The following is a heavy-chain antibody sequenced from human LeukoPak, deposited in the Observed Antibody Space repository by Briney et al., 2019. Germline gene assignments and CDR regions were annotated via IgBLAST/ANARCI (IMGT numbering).Heavy chain of an antibody. CDR3: ATGRPPPGYSNTPDAFDI. CDR1: GFTFSTYA. Sequence: HTGGSLRLSCAASGFTFSTYAMSWVRQIPGKGLEWVAAISGSDDGTYYADSVKGGVTISRDNSKNTLYLPMNSLRAKDTAVYYCATGRPPPGYSNTPDAFDIWGQATMVTVSS. V-gene: IGHV3-23*01. J-gene: IGHJ3*02. CDR2: ISGSDDGT. D-gene: IGHD6-13*01.